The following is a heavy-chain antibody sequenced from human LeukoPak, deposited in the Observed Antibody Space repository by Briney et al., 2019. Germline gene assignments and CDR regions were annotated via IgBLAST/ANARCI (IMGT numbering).Heavy chain of an antibody. J-gene: IGHJ2*01. Sequence: SETLSLTCTVSGGSISSYYWSWIRQPPGKGLEWIGYIYYSGSTNYNPSLKSRVTISVDTSKNQFSLKLSSVTAADTAVYYCARVRFGEPGYFDLWGRGTLVTVSS. D-gene: IGHD3-10*01. CDR3: ARVRFGEPGYFDL. CDR2: IYYSGST. CDR1: GGSISSYY. V-gene: IGHV4-59*01.